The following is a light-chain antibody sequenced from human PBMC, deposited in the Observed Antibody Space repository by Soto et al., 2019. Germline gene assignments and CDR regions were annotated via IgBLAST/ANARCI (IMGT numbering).Light chain of an antibody. CDR3: QQDGNSPLT. Sequence: EIVLTQSPGTLSLSPGERATLSCRASQSVSSIYFVWYQQKPGQAPRLVIYGASKRATGIPDRFSGSGSGTDFTLTISRLEPEDFAVYYCQQDGNSPLTFGGGTKVEIK. V-gene: IGKV3-20*01. J-gene: IGKJ4*01. CDR1: QSVSSIY. CDR2: GAS.